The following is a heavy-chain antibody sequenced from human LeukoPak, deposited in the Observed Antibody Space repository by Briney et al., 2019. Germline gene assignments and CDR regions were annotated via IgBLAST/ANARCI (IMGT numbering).Heavy chain of an antibody. CDR3: AKDLFDY. Sequence: GGSLRLSCAASGFTFSNYNFYWVRQAPGKGLEWVSSISSTSSYIYYADSMKGRFTISRDNSKNTLYLQMNSLRAEDTAVYYCAKDLFDYWGQGTLVTVSS. J-gene: IGHJ4*02. CDR2: ISSTSSYI. CDR1: GFTFSNYN. V-gene: IGHV3-21*04.